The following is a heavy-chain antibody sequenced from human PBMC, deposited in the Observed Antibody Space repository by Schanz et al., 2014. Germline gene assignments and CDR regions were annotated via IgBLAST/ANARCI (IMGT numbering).Heavy chain of an antibody. Sequence: QVQLLQSGSEVKKPGASVKVSCEISGYTVSALAMHWVRQAPGKGLEWLGGFDVEDGETIYAQKFQGRVTMTEDTSTETAYVELSRLTSEDTGVYYCATETSRTWFYNGVDVWGQGTTVIVSS. J-gene: IGHJ6*02. D-gene: IGHD2-2*01. CDR2: FDVEDGET. V-gene: IGHV1-24*01. CDR3: ATETSRTWFYNGVDV. CDR1: GYTVSALA.